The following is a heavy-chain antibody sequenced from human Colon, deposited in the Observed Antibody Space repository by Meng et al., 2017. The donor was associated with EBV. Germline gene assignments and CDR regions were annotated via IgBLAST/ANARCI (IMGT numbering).Heavy chain of an antibody. V-gene: IGHV3-23*04. Sequence: EVQLVESXGDFVQPGGSLTPCCAASGITFSTYAMSWVRQALGKGLEWVSSVAGHGFSPYYTDSVKGRFTISRDNSRNTLFLQMNSLRAEDTAIYYCAKGGCKSSTSCLDYWGQGTLVTVSS. CDR1: GITFSTYA. CDR2: VAGHGFSP. D-gene: IGHD2-2*01. CDR3: AKGGCKSSTSCLDY. J-gene: IGHJ4*02.